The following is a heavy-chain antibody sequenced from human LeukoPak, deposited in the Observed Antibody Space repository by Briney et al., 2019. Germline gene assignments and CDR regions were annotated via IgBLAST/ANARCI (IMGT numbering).Heavy chain of an antibody. CDR2: IYPGDSDT. V-gene: IGHV5-51*01. CDR1: GYSFTSYW. CDR3: ARTYYYGSGSYSANWFDP. J-gene: IGHJ5*02. Sequence: GESLKISCKGSGYSFTSYWIGWVRQMPGKGLEWMGIIYPGDSDTGYSPSFQGQVTISADKSISTAYLQWSSLKASDTAMYYCARTYYYGSGSYSANWFDPWGQGTLVTVSS. D-gene: IGHD3-10*01.